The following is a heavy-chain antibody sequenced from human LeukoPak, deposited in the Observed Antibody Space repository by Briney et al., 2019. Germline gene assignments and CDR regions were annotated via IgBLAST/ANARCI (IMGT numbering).Heavy chain of an antibody. CDR3: ALSPLGPRFDY. CDR2: INPSGGST. J-gene: IGHJ4*02. CDR1: GYTFTSYY. Sequence: GASVKVSCKASGYTFTSYYMHWVRQAPGQGLEWMGIINPSGGSTSYAQKFQGRVTMTRDTSTSTVYMELSSLRSEDTAVHYCALSPLGPRFDYWGQGTLVTVSS. D-gene: IGHD7-27*01. V-gene: IGHV1-46*01.